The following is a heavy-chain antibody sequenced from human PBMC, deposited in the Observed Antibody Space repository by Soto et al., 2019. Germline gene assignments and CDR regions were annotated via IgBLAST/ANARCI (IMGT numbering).Heavy chain of an antibody. Sequence: PGGSLRLSCAASGFTFKTYWMSWVRQAPGKGLEWVASIKQDGSETYYVDSVKGRFSISRDNAKNSLYLQMKSLRAEDTATYYCAHLYSSSWVFDYWGQGTLVTVSS. D-gene: IGHD6-13*01. CDR3: AHLYSSSWVFDY. J-gene: IGHJ4*02. CDR2: IKQDGSET. V-gene: IGHV3-7*03. CDR1: GFTFKTYW.